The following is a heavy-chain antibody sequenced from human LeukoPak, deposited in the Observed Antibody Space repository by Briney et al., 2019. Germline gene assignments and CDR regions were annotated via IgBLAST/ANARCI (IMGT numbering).Heavy chain of an antibody. D-gene: IGHD1-14*01. CDR2: INHGGRA. CDR3: ASETNLDY. Sequence: SETLSLTCSVSGGSISAGSAYWGWIRQPPGKGLEWSGSINHGGRAYYNPSLRGRLTISVDTSRNQFSLRLSSVTAADTAMYYCASETNLDYWGQGALVTVSS. V-gene: IGHV4-39*07. J-gene: IGHJ4*02. CDR1: GGSISAGSAY.